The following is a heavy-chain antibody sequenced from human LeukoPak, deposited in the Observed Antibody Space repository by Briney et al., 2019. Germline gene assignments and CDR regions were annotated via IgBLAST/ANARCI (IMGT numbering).Heavy chain of an antibody. CDR3: APSEAAPTNY. V-gene: IGHV4-39*07. J-gene: IGHJ4*02. CDR1: GGSISSSAYH. CDR2: IHIGGST. D-gene: IGHD6-13*01. Sequence: ASETLSLTCTVSGGSISSSAYHWGWIRQPPGKGLEWIGSIHIGGSTYYNPSLKSRVTISVDTSKNQFSLRLSSVTAADTAVYYCAPSEAAPTNYWGQGTLVTVSS.